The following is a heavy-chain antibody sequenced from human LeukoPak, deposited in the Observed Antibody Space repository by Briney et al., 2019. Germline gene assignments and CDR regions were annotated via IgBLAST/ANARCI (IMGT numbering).Heavy chain of an antibody. V-gene: IGHV3-9*01. CDR1: LFTFDDYA. J-gene: IGHJ4*02. CDR2: ISWNSGSI. Sequence: PGGSLRLSCVPSLFTFDDYAMHWRRQAPGKGLEWVSGISWNSGSIGYADSVKGRFTISRDNAKNSLYLQMNSLRAEDTALYYCSIDICPAANYYFDEWGQGTLVTVSS. D-gene: IGHD2-2*01. CDR3: SIDICPAANYYFDE.